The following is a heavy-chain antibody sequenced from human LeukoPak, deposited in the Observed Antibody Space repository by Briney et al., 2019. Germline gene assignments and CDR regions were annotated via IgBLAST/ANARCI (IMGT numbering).Heavy chain of an antibody. J-gene: IGHJ4*02. V-gene: IGHV5-51*01. CDR2: IYPGDSDT. CDR3: ATTSMSARGVYYFDY. Sequence: GESLKISCKGSGYSFTSYWIGWVRQMPGKGLEWMGIIYPGDSDTRYSPSFQGQVTISADKSISTAYLQWSSLKASDTAMYYCATTSMSARGVYYFDYWGQGTLVTVSS. CDR1: GYSFTSYW. D-gene: IGHD3-10*01.